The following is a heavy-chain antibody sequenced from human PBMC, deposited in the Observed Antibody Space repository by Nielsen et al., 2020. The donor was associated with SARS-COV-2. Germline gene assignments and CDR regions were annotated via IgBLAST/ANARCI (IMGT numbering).Heavy chain of an antibody. CDR2: ISSSSSYI. D-gene: IGHD6-13*01. CDR3: ARVEGSWYPIYYYMDV. J-gene: IGHJ6*03. Sequence: GESLKISCAASGFTFSSYSMNWVRQAPGKGLEWVSSISSSSSYIYYADSVKGRFTISRDNAKNSLYLQMNSLRAEDTAVYYCARVEGSWYPIYYYMDVWGKGTTVTVSS. V-gene: IGHV3-21*01. CDR1: GFTFSSYS.